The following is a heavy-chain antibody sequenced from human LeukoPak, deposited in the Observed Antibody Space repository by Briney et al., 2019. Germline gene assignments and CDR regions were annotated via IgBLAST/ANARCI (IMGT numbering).Heavy chain of an antibody. D-gene: IGHD2-2*01. Sequence: SETLSLTCTVSGGSISGSSYYWGWIRQPPGKGLEYIGNIYYSGNAFHSPSLTSRVTISVDTSNNQFSLRLTSVTAADTAVYFCARGGEYCSSTSCYAFDIWGQGTMVTVSS. CDR2: IYYSGNA. CDR3: ARGGEYCSSTSCYAFDI. V-gene: IGHV4-39*07. CDR1: GGSISGSSYY. J-gene: IGHJ3*02.